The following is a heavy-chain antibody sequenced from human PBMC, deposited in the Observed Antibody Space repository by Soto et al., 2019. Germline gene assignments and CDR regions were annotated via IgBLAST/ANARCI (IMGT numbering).Heavy chain of an antibody. Sequence: EVQLVESGGGLVQPGGSLRLSCAASGFTVSSNYMSWVRQAPGKGLEWVSIIYSGDSTYYADSVKGRFTISRDNSKNTLYLQMNSLRAGDTAVYYCARVQDFRGSGMDVWGQGTTVTVSS. V-gene: IGHV3-66*01. CDR1: GFTVSSNY. J-gene: IGHJ6*02. D-gene: IGHD2-15*01. CDR2: IYSGDST. CDR3: ARVQDFRGSGMDV.